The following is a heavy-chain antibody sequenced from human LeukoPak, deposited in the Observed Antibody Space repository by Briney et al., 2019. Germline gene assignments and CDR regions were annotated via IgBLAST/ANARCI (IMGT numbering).Heavy chain of an antibody. Sequence: GGSLRLSCAASGLTFSSYAMHWVRQAPGKGLEWVAVISYDGSNKYYADSVKGRFTISRDNSKNTLYLQMNSLRAEDTAVYYCARAQTRITGTTLDYWGQGTLVTVSS. CDR3: ARAQTRITGTTLDY. CDR2: ISYDGSNK. J-gene: IGHJ4*02. D-gene: IGHD1-7*01. V-gene: IGHV3-30-3*01. CDR1: GLTFSSYA.